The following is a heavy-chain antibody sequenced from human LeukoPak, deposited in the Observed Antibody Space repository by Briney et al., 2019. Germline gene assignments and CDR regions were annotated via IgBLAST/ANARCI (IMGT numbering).Heavy chain of an antibody. CDR1: GYTFTSYY. V-gene: IGHV1-2*02. J-gene: IGHJ6*03. D-gene: IGHD5-24*01. CDR2: INPNSGGT. CDR3: ASRDGYNNDYYYYMDV. Sequence: GASVKVSCKASGYTFTSYYMHWVRQAPGQGLEWMGWINPNSGGTNYAQKFQGRVTMTRDTSISTAYMELSRLRSDDTAVYYCASRDGYNNDYYYYMDVWGKGTTVTVSS.